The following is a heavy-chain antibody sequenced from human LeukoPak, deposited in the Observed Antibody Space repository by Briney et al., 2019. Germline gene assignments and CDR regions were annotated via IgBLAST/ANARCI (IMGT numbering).Heavy chain of an antibody. CDR2: ISGSGGST. V-gene: IGHV3-23*01. J-gene: IGHJ4*02. D-gene: IGHD3-22*01. CDR1: GFTFGSYD. CDR3: AKVGTYYYDSSGYYYVGWFDY. Sequence: GGSLRLSCAASGFTFGSYDMHWVRQAPGKGLEWVSAISGSGGSTYYADSVKGRFTISRDNSKNTLYLQMNSLRAEDTAVYYCAKVGTYYYDSSGYYYVGWFDYWGQGTLVTVSS.